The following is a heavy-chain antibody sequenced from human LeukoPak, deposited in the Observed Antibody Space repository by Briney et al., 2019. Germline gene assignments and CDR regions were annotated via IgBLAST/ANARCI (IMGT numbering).Heavy chain of an antibody. D-gene: IGHD3-16*01. CDR2: FDLDQGER. CDR3: ATHRQYDDTDDN. V-gene: IGHV1-24*01. CDR1: GYTLLHLS. Sequence: ASVKVSCKVSGYTLLHLSIHWVRQAPGKGLEWMGGFDLDQGERIYAQNFQGRVTMPEDTSIDTAYLELSTLPSDDTAVIFCATHRQYDDTDDNWGQGTLVIASS. J-gene: IGHJ4*02.